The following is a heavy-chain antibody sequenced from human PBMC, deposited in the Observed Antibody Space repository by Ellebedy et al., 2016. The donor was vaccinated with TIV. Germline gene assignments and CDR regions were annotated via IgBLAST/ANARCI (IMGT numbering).Heavy chain of an antibody. J-gene: IGHJ4*02. Sequence: GESLKISCEASGFTFSSYWMSWVRQAPGKGLEWVANTNQDETEKNYVDSVTGRFTISRDNPKKSLTLQMNSLRAEDTAVYYCARDQGWSSFDFWGQGTLVTVSS. V-gene: IGHV3-7*01. CDR3: ARDQGWSSFDF. CDR2: TNQDETEK. CDR1: GFTFSSYW. D-gene: IGHD6-19*01.